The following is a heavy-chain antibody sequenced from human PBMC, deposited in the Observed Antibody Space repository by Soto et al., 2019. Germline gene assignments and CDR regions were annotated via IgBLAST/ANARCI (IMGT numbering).Heavy chain of an antibody. D-gene: IGHD6-13*01. J-gene: IGHJ3*02. CDR2: IIPIFGTA. CDR3: ASTYSSSSSSAFDI. V-gene: IGHV1-69*12. CDR1: GGTFSSYA. Sequence: QVQLVQSGAEVKKPGSSVKVSCKASGGTFSSYAISWVRQAPGQGLEWMGGIIPIFGTANYAQKFQGRVRITADESTSPAYMELSSLRSEATAVYYCASTYSSSSSSAFDIWGQGTMVTVSS.